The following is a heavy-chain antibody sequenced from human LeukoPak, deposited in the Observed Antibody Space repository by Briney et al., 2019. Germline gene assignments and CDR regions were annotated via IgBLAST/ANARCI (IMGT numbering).Heavy chain of an antibody. CDR3: ARERRSGPHSYYFDY. Sequence: PSETLSLTCTVSGGSISSYYWSWIRQPPGKGLEWIGYIYYSGSTNYNPSLKSRVTISVDTSKNQFSLKLSSVTAADTAVYYCARERRSGPHSYYFDYWGQGTLVTVSS. D-gene: IGHD1-14*01. CDR2: IYYSGST. J-gene: IGHJ4*02. V-gene: IGHV4-59*01. CDR1: GGSISSYY.